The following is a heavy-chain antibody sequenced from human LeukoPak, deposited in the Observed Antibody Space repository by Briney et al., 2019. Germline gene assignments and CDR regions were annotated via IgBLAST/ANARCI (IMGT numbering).Heavy chain of an antibody. CDR1: GFTFRSYS. D-gene: IGHD3-10*01. CDR3: AVAYYYGSGDAFDI. CDR2: INSDSNYI. J-gene: IGHJ3*02. V-gene: IGHV3-21*01. Sequence: GGSLRLSCAASGFTFRSYSMNRVRQAPGKGLEWVSSINSDSNYIYYADSVQGRFTISRDNAKNSLYLQMNSLRAEDTAVYYCAVAYYYGSGDAFDIWGQGTKVTVSS.